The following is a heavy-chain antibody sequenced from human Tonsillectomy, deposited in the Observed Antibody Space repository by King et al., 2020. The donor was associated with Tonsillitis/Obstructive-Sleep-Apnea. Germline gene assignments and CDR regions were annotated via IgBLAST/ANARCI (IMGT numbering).Heavy chain of an antibody. CDR3: AREERAGTGAFDI. J-gene: IGHJ3*02. D-gene: IGHD6-13*01. V-gene: IGHV3-33*01. CDR2: IWKDGSIK. Sequence: VQLVESGGGVVQPGRSLRLSCAASGFTFSSYGMHWVRQAPGKGLDWVEVIWKDGSIKYYADSGKGRFTISRDNSKNTLYLQMNSLRAEDTAVYYCAREERAGTGAFDIWGQGTMVTVSS. CDR1: GFTFSSYG.